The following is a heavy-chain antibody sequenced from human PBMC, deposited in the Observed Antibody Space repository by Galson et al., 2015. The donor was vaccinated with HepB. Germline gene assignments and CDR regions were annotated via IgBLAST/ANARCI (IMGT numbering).Heavy chain of an antibody. Sequence: SVTVSCKASGYTFIDHYIHWVRQAPRQGLEWMAWINPNSGGTNFAQMFQGRVTMTRDMSISTVYLELSRLRSDDTAVYYCARDNWNYRSQFDHWGQGTLVTVSS. V-gene: IGHV1-2*02. CDR3: ARDNWNYRSQFDH. D-gene: IGHD1-7*01. J-gene: IGHJ4*02. CDR1: GYTFIDHY. CDR2: INPNSGGT.